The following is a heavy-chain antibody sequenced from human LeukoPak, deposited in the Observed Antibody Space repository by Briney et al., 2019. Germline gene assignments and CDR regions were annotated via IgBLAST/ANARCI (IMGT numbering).Heavy chain of an antibody. V-gene: IGHV4-59*04. CDR3: ARATLTTFDY. CDR2: IYYSGST. Sequence: SETLSLTCTVTGGSFSTYYWSWIRQPPGKGLEWIGNIYYSGSTYYNPSLRSRVTKSVDTSKNQLSLKLNSVTAADTAVYYCARATLTTFDYWGQGTLVTVSS. CDR1: GGSFSTYY. D-gene: IGHD4-11*01. J-gene: IGHJ4*02.